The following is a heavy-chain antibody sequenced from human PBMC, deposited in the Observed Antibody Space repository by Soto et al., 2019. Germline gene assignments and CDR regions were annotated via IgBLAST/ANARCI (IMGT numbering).Heavy chain of an antibody. J-gene: IGHJ4*02. CDR3: AKVTTVTPRSYYFDY. D-gene: IGHD4-17*01. V-gene: IGHV3-23*01. Sequence: HPGGSLRLSCAASGFTFSSYAMSWVRQAPGKGLEWVSAFICSCGSSFYVDSVKCRFTISRDNSKNTLYLLINSLRAEDSAVYYCAKVTTVTPRSYYFDYWGQGTLVTVSS. CDR2: FICSCGSS. CDR1: GFTFSSYA.